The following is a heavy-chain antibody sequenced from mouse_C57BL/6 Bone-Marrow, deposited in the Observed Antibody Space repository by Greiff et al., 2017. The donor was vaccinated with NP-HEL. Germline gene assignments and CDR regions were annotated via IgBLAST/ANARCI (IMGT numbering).Heavy chain of an antibody. D-gene: IGHD2-4*01. CDR1: GYAFSSSW. CDR3: AYDYDGAY. CDR2: IYPGDGDT. Sequence: VQGVESGPELVKPGASVKISCKASGYAFSSSWMNWVKQRPGKGLEWIGRIYPGDGDTNYNGKFKGKATLTADKSSSTAYMQLSSLTSEDSAVYFCAYDYDGAYWGQGTLVTVSA. V-gene: IGHV1-82*01. J-gene: IGHJ3*01.